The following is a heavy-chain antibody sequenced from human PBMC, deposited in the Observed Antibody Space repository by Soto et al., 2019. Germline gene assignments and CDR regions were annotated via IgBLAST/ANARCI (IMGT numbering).Heavy chain of an antibody. D-gene: IGHD2-15*01. J-gene: IGHJ4*02. V-gene: IGHV3-23*01. CDR3: AKDRWARPSGGVDY. CDR1: GLSFSVYA. Sequence: PGGSMRLPCVDSGLSFSVYAFNWVRQATGKGVEWVSIISESGDSTYYADSVKGRFTISRDKSKNTLYLQMNSLRAEDTAVYYCAKDRWARPSGGVDYWGQGTLVTVSS. CDR2: ISESGDST.